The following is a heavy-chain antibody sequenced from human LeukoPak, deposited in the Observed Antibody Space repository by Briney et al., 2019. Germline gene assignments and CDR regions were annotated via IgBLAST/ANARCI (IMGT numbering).Heavy chain of an antibody. D-gene: IGHD2-15*01. Sequence: PSETLSLTCAVYGGSFSGYYWSWIRQPPGKGLEWIGEINHSGSTNYNPSLKSRVTISVDTPKNQFSLKLSSVTAADTAVYYCARPRRYCSGGSCYWGAFDIWGQGTMVTVSS. V-gene: IGHV4-34*01. CDR1: GGSFSGYY. CDR3: ARPRRYCSGGSCYWGAFDI. CDR2: INHSGST. J-gene: IGHJ3*02.